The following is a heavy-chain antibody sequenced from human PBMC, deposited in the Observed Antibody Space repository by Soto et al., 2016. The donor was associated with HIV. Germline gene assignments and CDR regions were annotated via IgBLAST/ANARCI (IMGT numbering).Heavy chain of an antibody. V-gene: IGHV3-66*01. D-gene: IGHD3-10*01. CDR1: GFTVSINY. J-gene: IGHJ6*02. Sequence: VESGGSLRLSCAVSGFTVSINYMTWVRQAPGKGLEWASVIYSGGITYYADSVKGRFTISRDNSKNALYLQMNSLRAEDTAVYYCARDRRDYYGSGPAYTGMDVWGQGTTVTVSS. CDR3: ARDRRDYYGSGPAYTGMDV. CDR2: IYSGGIT.